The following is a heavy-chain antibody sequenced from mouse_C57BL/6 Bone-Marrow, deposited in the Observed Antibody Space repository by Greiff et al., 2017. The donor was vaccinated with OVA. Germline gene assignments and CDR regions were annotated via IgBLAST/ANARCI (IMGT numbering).Heavy chain of an antibody. CDR3: ARAGGRDTYYYV. CDR2: ISSGSSTN. D-gene: IGHD3-3*01. CDR1: GFALRDYG. V-gene: IGHV5-17*01. J-gene: IGHJ1*03. Sequence: EVKLVESGGGLVKPGGSLKLSCAASGFALRDYGMYWVRQAPEKGLEWVAYISSGSSTNYYSDTVKGRFTISRDNAKNTLYLQMTSLRSEDTAMYYCARAGGRDTYYYVRGTGTTVTVA.